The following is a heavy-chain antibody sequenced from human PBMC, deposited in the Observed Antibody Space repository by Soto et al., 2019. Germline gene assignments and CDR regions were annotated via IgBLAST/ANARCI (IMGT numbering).Heavy chain of an antibody. CDR3: ARQGLGWLRFMDPMNDAFDI. D-gene: IGHD5-12*01. Sequence: PSETLSLTCTVSGGSISSYYWSWIRQPPGKGLEWIGYIYYSGSTNYNPSLKSRVTISVDTSKNQFSLKLSSVTAADTAVYYCARQGLGWLRFMDPMNDAFDIWGQGTMVTVSS. V-gene: IGHV4-59*08. J-gene: IGHJ3*02. CDR2: IYYSGST. CDR1: GGSISSYY.